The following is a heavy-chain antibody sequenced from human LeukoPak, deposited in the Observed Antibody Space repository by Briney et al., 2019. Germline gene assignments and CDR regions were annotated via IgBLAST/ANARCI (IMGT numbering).Heavy chain of an antibody. V-gene: IGHV3-74*01. Sequence: GGSLRLSCAASGFTFSSYSMNWVRQAPGKGLVWVSRINSDGTSTTYADSVKGRFTISRDNAKNTLYLQMNSLRAEDTAVYYCARGASGYSYGWGQGTLVTVSS. CDR1: GFTFSSYS. CDR3: ARGASGYSYG. J-gene: IGHJ4*02. CDR2: INSDGTST. D-gene: IGHD5-18*01.